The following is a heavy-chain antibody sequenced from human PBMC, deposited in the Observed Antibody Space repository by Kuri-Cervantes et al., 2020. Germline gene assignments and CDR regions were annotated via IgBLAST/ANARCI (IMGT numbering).Heavy chain of an antibody. D-gene: IGHD1-26*01. J-gene: IGHJ5*02. CDR1: GFTFSSYA. V-gene: IGHV3-23*01. Sequence: GESLKISCAASGFTFSSYAMSWVRQAPGKGLVWVSCIKTDGSSTYYADSVKGRFTISRDNSKNSLYLQMNSLRAEDTAVYYCAREGSGSYYTWGQGTLVTVSS. CDR2: IKTDGSST. CDR3: AREGSGSYYT.